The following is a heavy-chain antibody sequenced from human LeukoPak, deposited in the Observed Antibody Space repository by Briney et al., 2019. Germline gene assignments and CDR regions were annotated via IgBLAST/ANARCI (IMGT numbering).Heavy chain of an antibody. CDR3: ARARNDAFDI. V-gene: IGHV3-11*01. Sequence: PGGSLRLSCAASGFTFSDSYMGWIRQAPGKGLEWVSYISSSGSAIYYADSVKGRFTISRDNAKNSLYLQMNSLRAEDTAVYYCARARNDAFDIWGQGTMVTVSS. CDR1: GFTFSDSY. J-gene: IGHJ3*02. CDR2: ISSSGSAI.